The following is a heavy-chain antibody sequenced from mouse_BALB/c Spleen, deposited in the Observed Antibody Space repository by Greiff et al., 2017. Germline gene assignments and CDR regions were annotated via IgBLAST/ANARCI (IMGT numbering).Heavy chain of an antibody. CDR3: ARRGDGYYGYAMDY. V-gene: IGHV2-2*02. J-gene: IGHJ4*01. D-gene: IGHD2-3*01. CDR2: IWSGGST. Sequence: VQLQQSGPGLVQPSQSLSITCTVSGFSLTSYGVHWVRQSPGKGLEWLGVIWSGGSTDYNAAFISRLSISKDNSKSQVFFEMNSLQANDTAIYYCARRGDGYYGYAMDYWGQGTSVTVSS. CDR1: GFSLTSYG.